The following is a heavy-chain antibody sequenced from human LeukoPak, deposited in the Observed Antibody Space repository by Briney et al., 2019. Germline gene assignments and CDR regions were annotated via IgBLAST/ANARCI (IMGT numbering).Heavy chain of an antibody. J-gene: IGHJ4*02. Sequence: GGSLRLSCAASGFTFNNYAMSWVRQAPGKGLEWVSGIGGSGYGGAYYADSVKGRSTISRDNSRSMVYLQMSRLTAEDTGIYYCAKDRTWEPAPSHFNYWGRGTLVTVS. D-gene: IGHD1-14*01. CDR3: AKDRTWEPAPSHFNY. CDR1: GFTFNNYA. V-gene: IGHV3-23*01. CDR2: IGGSGYGGA.